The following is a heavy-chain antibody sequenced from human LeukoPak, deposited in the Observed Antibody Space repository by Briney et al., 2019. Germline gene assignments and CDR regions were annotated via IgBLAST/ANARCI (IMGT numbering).Heavy chain of an antibody. CDR1: GFTFSSYS. Sequence: GGSLRLSCAASGFTFSSYSMNWVRRAPGKGLEWVSSISSSSSYIYCADSVKGRFTISRDNAKNSLYLRMNSLRAEDTAVYYCARDREYSGSYPASFDIWGQGTMVTVSS. D-gene: IGHD1-26*01. CDR3: ARDREYSGSYPASFDI. J-gene: IGHJ3*02. V-gene: IGHV3-21*01. CDR2: ISSSSSYI.